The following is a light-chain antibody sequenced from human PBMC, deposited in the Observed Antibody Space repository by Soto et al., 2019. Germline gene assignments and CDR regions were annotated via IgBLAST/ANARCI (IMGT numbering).Light chain of an antibody. CDR3: SSYTSSSTPWV. Sequence: QSVLTQPASVSGSPGQSINISCTGTSSDVGGYNYVSWYQQHPGKAPKFMIYEVSNRPSGVSNRFSGSKSGNTASLTISGLQDEAEAAYYCSSYTSSSTPWVFGGGTKLTVL. CDR1: SSDVGGYNY. CDR2: EVS. V-gene: IGLV2-14*01. J-gene: IGLJ3*02.